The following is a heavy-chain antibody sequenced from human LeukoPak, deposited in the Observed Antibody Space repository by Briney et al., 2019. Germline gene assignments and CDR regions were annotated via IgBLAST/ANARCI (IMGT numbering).Heavy chain of an antibody. J-gene: IGHJ5*02. V-gene: IGHV3-23*01. CDR3: AKGARTVFDP. Sequence: GGSLRLSCAVSGFIFGNAWMSWVRQAPGKGLEWVSAISGSGGSTYYADSVKGRFTISRDNSKNTLYLQMNSLRAEDTAVYYCAKGARTVFDPWGQGTLVTVSS. CDR1: GFIFGNAW. D-gene: IGHD1-1*01. CDR2: ISGSGGST.